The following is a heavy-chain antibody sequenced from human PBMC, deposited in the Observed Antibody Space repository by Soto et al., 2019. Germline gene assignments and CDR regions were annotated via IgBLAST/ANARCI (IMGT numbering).Heavy chain of an antibody. Sequence: GESLKISCKGSGYSFTSYWIGWVRQMPGKGLEWMGIIYPGDSDTRYSPSFQGQVTISADKSISTAYLQWSSLKASDTAMYYCARRADFWSEPYAFDIWGQGTMVTVSS. J-gene: IGHJ3*02. D-gene: IGHD3-3*01. V-gene: IGHV5-51*01. CDR2: IYPGDSDT. CDR1: GYSFTSYW. CDR3: ARRADFWSEPYAFDI.